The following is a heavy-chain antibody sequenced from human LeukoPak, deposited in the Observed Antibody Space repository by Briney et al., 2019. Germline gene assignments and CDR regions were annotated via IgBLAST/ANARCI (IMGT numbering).Heavy chain of an antibody. J-gene: IGHJ4*02. CDR2: LSGSAGST. CDR1: GFTLSSYG. CDR3: AKDREGGYGGGGSCSFDY. V-gene: IGHV3-23*01. Sequence: GGSLRLSCAASGFTLSSYGMSWVRQAPGEGLEWVSGLSGSAGSTYYADSVKGRFTIFRDKSKNTLYLQMDSLRAEDTAVYYCAKDREGGYGGGGSCSFDYWGQGTLVTVSS. D-gene: IGHD2-15*01.